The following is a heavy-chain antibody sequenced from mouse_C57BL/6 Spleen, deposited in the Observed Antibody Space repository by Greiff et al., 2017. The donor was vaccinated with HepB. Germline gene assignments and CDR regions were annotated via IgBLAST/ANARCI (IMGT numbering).Heavy chain of an antibody. V-gene: IGHV5-17*01. D-gene: IGHD1-1*01. J-gene: IGHJ2*01. CDR2: ISSGSSTI. CDR1: GFTFSDYG. CDR3: ARGATVALDY. Sequence: EVNVVESGGGLVKPGGSLKLSCAASGFTFSDYGMHWVRQAPEKGLEWVAYISSGSSTIYYADTVKGRFTISRDNAKNTLFLQMTSLRSEDTAMYYCARGATVALDYWGQGTTLTVSS.